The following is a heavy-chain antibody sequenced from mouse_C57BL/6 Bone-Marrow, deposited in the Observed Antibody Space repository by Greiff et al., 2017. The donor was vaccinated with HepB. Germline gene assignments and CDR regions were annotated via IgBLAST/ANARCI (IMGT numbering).Heavy chain of an antibody. D-gene: IGHD3-2*02. CDR2: IYPGDGDT. CDR1: GYAFSSSW. Sequence: QVQLQQSGPELVKPGASVKISCKASGYAFSSSWMNWVKQRPGKGLEWIGRIYPGDGDTNYNGKFKGKATLTADKSSSTAYMQLSSLTSEDSAVYFSARIDSSGYYFDYWGQGTTLTVSS. CDR3: ARIDSSGYYFDY. J-gene: IGHJ2*01. V-gene: IGHV1-82*01.